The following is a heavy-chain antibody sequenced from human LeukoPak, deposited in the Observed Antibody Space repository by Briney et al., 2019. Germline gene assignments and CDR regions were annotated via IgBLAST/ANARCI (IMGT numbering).Heavy chain of an antibody. D-gene: IGHD2-15*01. Sequence: KPSETLSLTCTVSGVSISSYYWSWVRQPPGKGLEWLGYIYYSGSTNYNPSLKSGVTISVDTSKTQFSLKLSSVTAADTAVYYCARQGKCSGGSCHTRTYGMDVWGQGTTVTVSS. J-gene: IGHJ6*02. CDR2: IYYSGST. CDR3: ARQGKCSGGSCHTRTYGMDV. V-gene: IGHV4-59*08. CDR1: GVSISSYY.